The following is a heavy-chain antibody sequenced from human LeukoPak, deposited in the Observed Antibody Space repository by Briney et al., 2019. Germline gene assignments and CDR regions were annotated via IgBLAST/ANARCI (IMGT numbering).Heavy chain of an antibody. Sequence: HPGGSLRLSCAASGLTFDDYAMPWVRQPPGRGQEWVSLISGHGGSTYYADSVKGRFTISRDNSKNSLYLQMNSLRTEDTALYYCAKDLGDPRYYYDSSGSLDYWAQGTLVTVSS. D-gene: IGHD3-22*01. J-gene: IGHJ4*02. CDR3: AKDLGDPRYYYDSSGSLDY. CDR1: GLTFDDYA. V-gene: IGHV3-43*02. CDR2: ISGHGGST.